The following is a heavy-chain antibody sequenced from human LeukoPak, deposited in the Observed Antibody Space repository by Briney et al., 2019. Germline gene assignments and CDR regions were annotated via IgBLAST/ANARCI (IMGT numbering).Heavy chain of an antibody. D-gene: IGHD5-18*01. J-gene: IGHJ6*02. CDR1: GYTFTSYA. CDR2: ISGYNGNT. CDR3: ARGYSYGSDYYYGMDV. Sequence: AASVKVSCKASGYTFTSYAISWVRQAPGQGLEWMGWISGYNGNTKYAQKVQGRVTMTTDTSTSTAYLELMSLRSDDTAVYYCARGYSYGSDYYYGMDVWGQGTTVTVSS. V-gene: IGHV1-18*01.